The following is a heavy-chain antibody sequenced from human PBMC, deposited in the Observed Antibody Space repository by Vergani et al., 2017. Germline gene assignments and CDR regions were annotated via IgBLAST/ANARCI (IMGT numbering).Heavy chain of an antibody. Sequence: EVQLVQSGAEVKKPGESLRISCKGSGYSFTSYWISWVRQMPGKGLEWMGRIDPSDSYTNYSPSFQGHVTISADKSISTAYLQWSSLTASDTAMYFCASPRRGSGSYYYGMDVGGQGTTVTV. CDR3: ASPRRGSGSYYYGMDV. CDR1: GYSFTSYW. J-gene: IGHJ6*02. CDR2: IDPSDSYT. D-gene: IGHD1-26*01. V-gene: IGHV5-10-1*01.